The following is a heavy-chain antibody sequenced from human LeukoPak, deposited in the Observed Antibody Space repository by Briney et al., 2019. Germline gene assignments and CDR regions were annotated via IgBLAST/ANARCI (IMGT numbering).Heavy chain of an antibody. V-gene: IGHV4-59*11. CDR2: IYYSGST. D-gene: IGHD3-22*01. J-gene: IGHJ4*02. Sequence: SATLSLTCTASGGSFSSHYWSWIRQPPGKGLEWIGYIYYSGSTNYNPSLKSRVTISVDTSKNQFSLKLSSVTAADTAVYYCARVRDYDSSGYYYDYWGQGTLVTVSS. CDR3: ARVRDYDSSGYYYDY. CDR1: GGSFSSHY.